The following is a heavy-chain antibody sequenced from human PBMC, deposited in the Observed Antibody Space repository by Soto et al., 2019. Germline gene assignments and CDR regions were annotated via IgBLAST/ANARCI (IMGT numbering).Heavy chain of an antibody. CDR3: ARGGLAAFDY. J-gene: IGHJ4*02. Sequence: GGSLRLSCAASGFTFSDHYMDWVRQAPGKGLEWVGRTRNKANSYTTEYAASVKGRFTISRDDSKNSLYLQMNSLKTEDTAVYYRARGGLAAFDYWGQGTLVTVSS. CDR2: TRNKANSYTT. D-gene: IGHD2-15*01. CDR1: GFTFSDHY. V-gene: IGHV3-72*01.